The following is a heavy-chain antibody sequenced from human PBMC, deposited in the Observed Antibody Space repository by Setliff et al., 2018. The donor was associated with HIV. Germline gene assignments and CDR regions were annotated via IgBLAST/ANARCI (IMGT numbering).Heavy chain of an antibody. D-gene: IGHD5-18*01. CDR3: ASIELAAMVPVDY. CDR1: GFIFNDYY. J-gene: IGHJ4*02. V-gene: IGHV3-21*01. CDR2: ISSSSYYI. Sequence: GGSLRLSCAASGFIFNDYYMNWVRQAPGKGLEWVSSISSSSYYIYYADSVKGRFTISRDNAKNSLFLQMNSPRAEDTAVYYCASIELAAMVPVDYWGQGTLVTVSS.